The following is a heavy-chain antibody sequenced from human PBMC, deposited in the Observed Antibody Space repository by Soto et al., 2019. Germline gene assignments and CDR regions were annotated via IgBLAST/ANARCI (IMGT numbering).Heavy chain of an antibody. CDR1: GFTFNIYA. Sequence: GGSLRLSCQAYGFTFNIYAISWVRQAPGKGLEWVALVQSNGVTYYAESVRGRFTVSRDNSKNTVYLQMDSLRVEDTALYYCAKWLRSGSFYCDFWGQGTMVTVSS. CDR3: AKWLRSGSFYCDF. D-gene: IGHD6-19*01. J-gene: IGHJ4*02. CDR2: VQSNGVT. V-gene: IGHV3-23*01.